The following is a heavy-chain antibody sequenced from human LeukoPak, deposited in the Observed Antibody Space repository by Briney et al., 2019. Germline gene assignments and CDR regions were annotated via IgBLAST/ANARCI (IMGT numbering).Heavy chain of an antibody. Sequence: GSLRLSCAASGFTFNSHWMTWVRQPPGKGLEWIGEINHSGSTNYNPSLKSRVTISVDTSKNQFSLKLSSVTAADTAVYYCARARYYYDSSGYPRMNRRPRGAFDIWGQGTMVTVSS. CDR2: INHSGST. CDR1: GFTFNSHW. V-gene: IGHV4-34*01. D-gene: IGHD3-22*01. CDR3: ARARYYYDSSGYPRMNRRPRGAFDI. J-gene: IGHJ3*02.